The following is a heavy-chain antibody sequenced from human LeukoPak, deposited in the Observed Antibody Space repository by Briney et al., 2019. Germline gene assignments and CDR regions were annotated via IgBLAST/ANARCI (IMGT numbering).Heavy chain of an antibody. D-gene: IGHD3-3*01. CDR3: TRDETATYYDFWSGYRHYYYYYGMDV. V-gene: IGHV3-49*04. J-gene: IGHJ6*02. CDR1: GFTFSSRW. CDR2: IRSKAYGGTT. Sequence: TGGSLRLSCAASGFTFSSRWMHWVRQAPGKGLEWVGFIRSKAYGGTTEYAASVKGRFTISRDDSKSIAYLQMNSLKTEDTAVYYCTRDETATYYDFWSGYRHYYYYYGMDVWGQGTTVTVSS.